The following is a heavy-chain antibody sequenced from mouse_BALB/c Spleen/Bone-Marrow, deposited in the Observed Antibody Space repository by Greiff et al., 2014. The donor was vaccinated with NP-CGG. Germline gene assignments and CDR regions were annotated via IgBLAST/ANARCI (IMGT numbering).Heavy chain of an antibody. CDR2: IVPANGNT. D-gene: IGHD2-4*01. J-gene: IGHJ2*01. CDR1: GFNIKDTY. Sequence: VQLKESGAELVKPGASVKLSCTTSGFNIKDTYMHWVKLRPEQGLEWIGRIVPANGNTKYAPKFQGKATITADTSSNTAYLQLSSLTSVDTAVYFCASYDYGYYFDYWGQGTTLTVSS. CDR3: ASYDYGYYFDY. V-gene: IGHV14-3*02.